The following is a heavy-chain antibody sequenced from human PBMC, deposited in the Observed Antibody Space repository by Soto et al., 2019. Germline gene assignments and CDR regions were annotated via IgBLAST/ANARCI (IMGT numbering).Heavy chain of an antibody. J-gene: IGHJ4*02. Sequence: QVQLQQWGAGLLKPSETLSLTCTVYGGSFSGNYWSWIRQPPGMGLEWIGEISHSGSGTNYNPSLKSRVTRSVDTSKNQFSLKLSSVTAADTAMYYCARGHLPGGNTFYYDYWGQGTLVTVSS. D-gene: IGHD2-15*01. V-gene: IGHV4-34*01. CDR3: ARGHLPGGNTFYYDY. CDR1: GGSFSGNY. CDR2: ISHSGSGT.